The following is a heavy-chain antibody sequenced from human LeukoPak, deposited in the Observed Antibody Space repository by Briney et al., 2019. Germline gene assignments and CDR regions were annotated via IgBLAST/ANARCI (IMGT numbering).Heavy chain of an antibody. D-gene: IGHD2-15*01. CDR2: INSDGTNT. CDR1: GFTFSNYW. CDR3: AKRWRAVVAAYYFDY. J-gene: IGHJ4*02. V-gene: IGHV3-74*01. Sequence: GGSLRLSCAASGFTFSNYWMHWVRQAPGKGLVWVSRINSDGTNTTYADSVKGRFTISRDNAKNTLYLQMNSLRAEDTAVYYCAKRWRAVVAAYYFDYWGQGTLVTVSS.